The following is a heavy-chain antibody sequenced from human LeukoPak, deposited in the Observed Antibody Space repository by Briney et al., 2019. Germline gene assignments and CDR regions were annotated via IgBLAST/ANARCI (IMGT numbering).Heavy chain of an antibody. V-gene: IGHV1-24*01. CDR1: GYTLDELS. CDR2: FDPEDGET. D-gene: IGHD3-3*01. J-gene: IGHJ4*02. CDR3: ATGSNWSGYSLDY. Sequence: ASVRFFCKVFGYTLDELSMYCMRQAPGKWLELMGGFDPEDGETIYAQKFQGRVTMTEDTSTDTAYMELSSLRSEDTAVYYCATGSNWSGYSLDYWGQGTLVTVSS.